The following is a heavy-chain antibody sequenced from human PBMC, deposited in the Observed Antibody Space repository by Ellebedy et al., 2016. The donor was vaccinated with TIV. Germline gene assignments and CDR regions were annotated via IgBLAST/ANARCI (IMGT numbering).Heavy chain of an antibody. CDR2: IFYNGRT. V-gene: IGHV4-39*07. Sequence: MPSETLSLTCTVSGGSLSTILYYWGWIRQPPGKGLEWIGSIFYNGRTFYNSSLTRRVTISVDTSKNQFSLKLSSVTAADTAVYYCAREAVGGQLVMRGALDYWGQGTLVTVSS. J-gene: IGHJ4*02. CDR3: AREAVGGQLVMRGALDY. CDR1: GGSLSTILYY. D-gene: IGHD6-6*01.